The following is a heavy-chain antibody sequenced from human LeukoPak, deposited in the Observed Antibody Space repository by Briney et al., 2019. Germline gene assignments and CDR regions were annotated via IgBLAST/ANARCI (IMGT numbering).Heavy chain of an antibody. CDR2: IYYSGST. V-gene: IGHV4-61*01. CDR1: GGSVSSGSYY. CDR3: ARARQYCSGGSCYSSLASRFDP. D-gene: IGHD2-15*01. J-gene: IGHJ5*02. Sequence: PSETLSLTCTVSGGSVSSGSYYWTWIRQPPGKGLEWIGYIYYSGSTNYNPSLKSRVTISVDTSKNQFSLKLSSVTAADTAVYYCARARQYCSGGSCYSSLASRFDPWGQGTLVTVSS.